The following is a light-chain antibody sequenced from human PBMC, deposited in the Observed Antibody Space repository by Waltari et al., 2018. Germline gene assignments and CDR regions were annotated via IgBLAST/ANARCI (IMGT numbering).Light chain of an antibody. V-gene: IGKV1-17*01. CDR1: QGISSY. CDR2: GAT. J-gene: IGKJ1*01. Sequence: DIQMTQSQSSLSASVGDTVTITCRASQGISSYLNWFQQKPGKAPKLLIYGATTLQSGVPSRFSGSGSGTEFTLTISSLQPEDFATYYCLQHNSYPPTFGQGTKVEVK. CDR3: LQHNSYPPT.